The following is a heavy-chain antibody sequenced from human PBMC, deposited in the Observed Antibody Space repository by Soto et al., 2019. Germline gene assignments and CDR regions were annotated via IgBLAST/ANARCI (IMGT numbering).Heavy chain of an antibody. CDR2: IYYSGST. J-gene: IGHJ5*02. D-gene: IGHD2-21*02. CDR3: AVIVVVTAIPECFDP. Sequence: QVQLQASGPGLVKPSQTLSLTCTVSGGSISSGGYYWSWIRHHPGKCLEWIGYIYYSGSTYYNPSLKSRVTISVDTSKNQFSLKLSSVTAADTAVYYCAVIVVVTAIPECFDPWGQGTLGTVSS. CDR1: GGSISSGGYY. V-gene: IGHV4-31*03.